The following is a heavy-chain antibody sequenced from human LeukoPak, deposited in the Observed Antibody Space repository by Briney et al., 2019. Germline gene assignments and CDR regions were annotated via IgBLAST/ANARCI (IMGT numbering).Heavy chain of an antibody. CDR2: IIGSSGDT. V-gene: IGHV3-23*01. Sequence: QTGGSLRLSCAASGFSLTNFAMSWVRQAPGEGLEWVSLIIGSSGDTFYADSVKGRFTISRDNSKNRLYLQMNSLRAEDTALYYCAKGAYDYIEMGYFDYWGQGTLVTVSS. CDR3: AKGAYDYIEMGYFDY. D-gene: IGHD5-12*01. CDR1: GFSLTNFA. J-gene: IGHJ4*02.